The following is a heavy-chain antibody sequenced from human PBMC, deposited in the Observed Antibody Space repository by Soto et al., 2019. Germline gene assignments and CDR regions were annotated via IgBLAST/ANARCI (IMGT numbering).Heavy chain of an antibody. CDR1: GFPLSTDDVG. V-gene: IGHV2-5*02. D-gene: IGHD6-6*01. J-gene: IGHJ4*02. Sequence: SGPTLVNPTQTLTLTCTFSGFPLSTDDVGVGWIRQPPGKALDWLAVIYWDDDKRYSPSLKSRLTITKDTSKNQVLLTMTNMDPVDTATYFCARSKYSISSFDYWGQGALVTVSS. CDR2: IYWDDDK. CDR3: ARSKYSISSFDY.